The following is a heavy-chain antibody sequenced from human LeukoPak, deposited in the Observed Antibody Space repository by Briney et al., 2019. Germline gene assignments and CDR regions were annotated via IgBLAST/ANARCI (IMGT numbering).Heavy chain of an antibody. CDR1: GYSFTSYW. V-gene: IGHV5-10-1*01. Sequence: GESLRISCKGSGYSFTSYWISWVRQMPGKGLEWMGRIDPSDSYTNYSPSFQGHVTISADKSISTAYLQWSSLKASDTAMYYCAVGVAGCSSTSCYHYWGQGTLVTVSS. CDR2: IDPSDSYT. J-gene: IGHJ4*02. CDR3: AVGVAGCSSTSCYHY. D-gene: IGHD2-2*01.